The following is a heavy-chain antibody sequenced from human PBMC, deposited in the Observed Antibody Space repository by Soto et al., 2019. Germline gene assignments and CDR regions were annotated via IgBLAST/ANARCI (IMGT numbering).Heavy chain of an antibody. CDR1: GFTFSDYY. CDR3: ARDLPGYSGYDNVYYYYGMDV. D-gene: IGHD5-12*01. V-gene: IGHV3-11*05. CDR2: ISSSSSYT. J-gene: IGHJ6*02. Sequence: QVQLVESGGGLVKPGGSLRLSCAASGFTFSDYYMSWIRQAPGKGLEWVSYISSSSSYTNYADSVKGRFTISRDNAKNSLYLQMNSLRAEDTAVYYCARDLPGYSGYDNVYYYYGMDVWGQGTTVTVSS.